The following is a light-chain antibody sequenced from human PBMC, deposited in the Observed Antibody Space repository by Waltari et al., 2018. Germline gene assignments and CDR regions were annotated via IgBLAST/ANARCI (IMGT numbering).Light chain of an antibody. CDR2: DAS. J-gene: IGKJ4*01. Sequence: EIVLTQSPATLSLSPGERATLSCRASQRVSSYLAWYQQKPGQAPRLLIYDASNRATGIPARFSGSGSGTYFTLTISSLEPEDFAVYYCQHRSNWLTFGGGTKVEIK. V-gene: IGKV3-11*01. CDR3: QHRSNWLT. CDR1: QRVSSY.